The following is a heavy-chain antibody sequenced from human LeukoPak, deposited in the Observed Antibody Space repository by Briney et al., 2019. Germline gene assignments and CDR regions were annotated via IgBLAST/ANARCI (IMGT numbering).Heavy chain of an antibody. CDR3: TRHVRGPGDDFWSGYLDY. V-gene: IGHV3-73*01. J-gene: IGHJ4*02. Sequence: GGSLRLSCAASGFTFSGSAMHWVRQASGKGLEWVGRIRSKANSYATAYAASVKGRLTISRDDSKNTAYLQMNSLKTEDTAVYYCTRHVRGPGDDFWSGYLDYWGQGILVTVSS. CDR2: IRSKANSYAT. CDR1: GFTFSGSA. D-gene: IGHD3-3*01.